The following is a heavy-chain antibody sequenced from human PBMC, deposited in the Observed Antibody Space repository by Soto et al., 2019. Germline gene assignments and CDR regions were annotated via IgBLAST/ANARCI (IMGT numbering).Heavy chain of an antibody. CDR3: TRLEGDCGSTTCYKSY. D-gene: IGHD2-2*02. CDR1: GVTISGSA. J-gene: IGHJ4*02. V-gene: IGHV3-73*01. Sequence: LXLSCAASGVTISGSAIHWDSQSSGKGLEWVGRIRSKAHSYATAYAASVKGRFSISRDDSKNTTFLQMNSLKTEDTAVYYCTRLEGDCGSTTCYKSYWGQGTLVTVSS. CDR2: IRSKAHSYAT.